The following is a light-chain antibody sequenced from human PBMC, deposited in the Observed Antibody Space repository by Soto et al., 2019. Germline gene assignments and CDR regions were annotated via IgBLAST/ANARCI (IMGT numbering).Light chain of an antibody. CDR2: DVS. J-gene: IGLJ1*01. CDR3: SSYTTSNTRQIV. Sequence: QSVLTQPASGSWAPGQSITISRTGTNNDVGGYNNVSWYQHHPGKAPKLMIFDVSNRPSGVSNRFSGSKSGNTASLTISGLQPEDEADYYCSSYTTSNTRQIVFGTGTKVTV. V-gene: IGLV2-14*03. CDR1: NNDVGGYNN.